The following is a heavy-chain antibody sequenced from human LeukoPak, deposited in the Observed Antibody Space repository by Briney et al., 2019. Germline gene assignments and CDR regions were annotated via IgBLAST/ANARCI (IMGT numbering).Heavy chain of an antibody. CDR2: ISSSSSYI. J-gene: IGHJ3*02. V-gene: IGHV3-21*01. D-gene: IGHD2-2*01. CDR1: GFTFSSYS. Sequence: PGGSLRLSCAASGFTFSSYSMNWVRQAPGKGLEWVSSISSSSSYIYYADSVKGRFTISRDNAKNSLYLQMNSLRAEDTAVCYCASSRSTSFAIGGHAFDIWGQGTMVTVSS. CDR3: ASSRSTSFAIGGHAFDI.